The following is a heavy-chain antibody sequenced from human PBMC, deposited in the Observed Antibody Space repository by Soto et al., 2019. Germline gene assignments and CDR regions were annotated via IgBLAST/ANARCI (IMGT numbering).Heavy chain of an antibody. V-gene: IGHV4-30-2*01. D-gene: IGHD3-9*01. CDR3: VRGRHILTGYYFSPAVSWSPYFDY. Sequence: PSETLSLTCAVSGGSISSGGYSWSWIRQPPGKGLEWIGYIYHSGSTYYNPSLKSRVTISVDRSKNQFSLKLSSVTAADTAVYYCVRGRHILTGYYFSPAVSWSPYFDYWGQGTLVTVS. J-gene: IGHJ4*02. CDR2: IYHSGST. CDR1: GGSISSGGYS.